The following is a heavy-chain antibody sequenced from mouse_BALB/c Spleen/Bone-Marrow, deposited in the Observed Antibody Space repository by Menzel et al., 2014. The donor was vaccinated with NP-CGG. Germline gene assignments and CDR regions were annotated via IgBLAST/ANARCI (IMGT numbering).Heavy chain of an antibody. J-gene: IGHJ4*01. CDR3: ARTIATLYYAMDY. CDR1: GFTFTSYW. V-gene: IGHV1S81*02. CDR2: INPSNGRP. Sequence: VQLQESGAELVKPGASVKLSCKASGFTFTSYWMHWVKQRPGQGLEWIGEINPSNGRPNYNGKFRYKATLTVDKSSSTAYMHLSSLRSEDSAVYYCARTIATLYYAMDYWGQGTSVTVSS.